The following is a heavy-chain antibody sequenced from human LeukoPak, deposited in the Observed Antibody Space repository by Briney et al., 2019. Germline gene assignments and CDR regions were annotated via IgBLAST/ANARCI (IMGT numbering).Heavy chain of an antibody. CDR2: ITSDGIST. D-gene: IGHD7-27*01. J-gene: IGHJ4*02. CDR1: GFTFSGTW. Sequence: GGSLRLSCAASGFTFSGTWMHWVRQPPGKGLVWVARITSDGISTTYAESVKGRFTISRDNAKNTLYLQMNSLRAEDTAVYYCARDLNWETYWGQGTLVSVSS. V-gene: IGHV3-74*03. CDR3: ARDLNWETY.